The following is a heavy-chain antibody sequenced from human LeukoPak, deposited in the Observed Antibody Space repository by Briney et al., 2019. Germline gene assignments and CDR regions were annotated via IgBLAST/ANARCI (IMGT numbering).Heavy chain of an antibody. Sequence: GGSLRLSCAASGFTFTTYWMSWIRQLPGKGLEWVANINQDGTEKYYVDSVKGRFTISRDNAKNSLYLQMNSLRAEDTAVYYCAELGITMIGGVWGKGTTVTISS. CDR1: GFTFTTYW. CDR3: AELGITMIGGV. V-gene: IGHV3-7*01. CDR2: INQDGTEK. D-gene: IGHD3-10*02. J-gene: IGHJ6*04.